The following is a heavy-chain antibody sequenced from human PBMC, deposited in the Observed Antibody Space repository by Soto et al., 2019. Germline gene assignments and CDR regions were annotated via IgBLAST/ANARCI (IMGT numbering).Heavy chain of an antibody. CDR1: GFTFSSYS. V-gene: IGHV3-21*01. CDR2: ISSSSSYI. CDR3: ARAKDDYVWGSYRQLGFDY. D-gene: IGHD3-16*02. J-gene: IGHJ4*02. Sequence: PGGSLRLSCAASGFTFSSYSMNWVRQAPGKGLEWVSSISSSSSYIYYADSVKGRFTISRDNAKNSLYLQMNSLRAEDTAVYYCARAKDDYVWGSYRQLGFDYWGQGTLVTVSS.